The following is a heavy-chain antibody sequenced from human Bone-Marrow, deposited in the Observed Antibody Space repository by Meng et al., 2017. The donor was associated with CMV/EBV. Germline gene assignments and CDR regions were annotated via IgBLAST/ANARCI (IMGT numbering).Heavy chain of an antibody. CDR2: IKQDGSEK. J-gene: IGHJ6*02. CDR3: ARGRVSSSWSYYYYYYGMDV. V-gene: IGHV3-7*01. Sequence: GESLKISCAASGFTFSSYWMSWVRQAPGKGLEWVANIKQDGSEKYYVDSVKGRFTISRDNAKNSLYLQMNSLRAEDTAVYYCARGRVSSSWSYYYYYYGMDVWGQGTTVTVSS. D-gene: IGHD6-13*01. CDR1: GFTFSSYW.